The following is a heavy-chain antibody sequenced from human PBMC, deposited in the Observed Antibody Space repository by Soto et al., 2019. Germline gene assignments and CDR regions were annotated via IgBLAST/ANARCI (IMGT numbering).Heavy chain of an antibody. CDR1: GASISGSY. V-gene: IGHV4-59*08. CDR2: LSYSGTT. Sequence: PSETLSLTCTFSGASISGSYWSLIRQPPGKGLEWIGYLSYSGTTHYYPSLRGRVTISRDTSNLQFSLRLTSVTTADTAVYYCARHRAFGINSVSPFDVWGQGTLVTVSS. D-gene: IGHD3-10*01. CDR3: ARHRAFGINSVSPFDV. J-gene: IGHJ3*01.